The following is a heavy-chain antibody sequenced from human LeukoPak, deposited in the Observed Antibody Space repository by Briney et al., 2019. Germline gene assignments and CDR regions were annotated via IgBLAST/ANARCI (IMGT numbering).Heavy chain of an antibody. J-gene: IGHJ4*02. CDR2: IYYSGCT. V-gene: IGHV4-59*01. CDR1: GGSISSYY. Sequence: SETLSLTCTVSGGSISSYYWSWIRQPPGQGLEWIGYIYYSGCTNYNTSLKSRVTISVDTSKNQFSLKLSSVTAADTAVYYCARGGGYSYGPGYFDYWGQGTLVTVSS. D-gene: IGHD5-18*01. CDR3: ARGGGYSYGPGYFDY.